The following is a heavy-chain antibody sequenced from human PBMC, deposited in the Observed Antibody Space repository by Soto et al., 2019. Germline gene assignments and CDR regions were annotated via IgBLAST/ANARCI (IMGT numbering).Heavy chain of an antibody. CDR1: GFTFSSYV. J-gene: IGHJ6*02. Sequence: EVQLLESGGGLVQPGGSLRLSCAASGFTFSSYVMNWVRQAPGKGLEWVSGISGSGGNTYYADSVKGRFTISRDNSKNTLYLQMNILRAEDTAVYYCAIGPRAPPPHDYGMDVWSQGTTVTVSS. CDR2: ISGSGGNT. V-gene: IGHV3-23*01. CDR3: AIGPRAPPPHDYGMDV.